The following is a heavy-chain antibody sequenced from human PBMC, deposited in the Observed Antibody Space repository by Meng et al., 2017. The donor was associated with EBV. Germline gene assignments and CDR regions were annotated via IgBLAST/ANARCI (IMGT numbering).Heavy chain of an antibody. CDR2: IYWDDAK. CDR3: AHSKYYSDSGGYWDYFDD. V-gene: IGHV2-5*02. D-gene: IGHD3-10*01. J-gene: IGHJ4*02. Sequence: QDTLKESSPTLVKPTQTLPLTCPFSGISLTTSGVGVGWIRQPPGKALEWLAVIYWDDAKRYSPSLKNRLTITKDTSKNQVVLTMTNMDPVDTATYFCAHSKYYSDSGGYWDYFDDWGQGTLVTVSS. CDR1: GISLTTSGVG.